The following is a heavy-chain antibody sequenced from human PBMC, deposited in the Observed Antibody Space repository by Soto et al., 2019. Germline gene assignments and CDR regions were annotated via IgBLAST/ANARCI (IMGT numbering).Heavy chain of an antibody. D-gene: IGHD3-22*01. CDR3: ARNYYDSSGYYLEYNWFDP. CDR2: ISYDGSNK. V-gene: IGHV3-30-3*01. CDR1: VFTFISYA. Sequence: PGWALRLSCASSVFTFISYAMHWVRQAPGKGLEWVAVISYDGSNKYYADSVKGRFTISRDNSKNTLYLQMNSLRAEDTAVYYCARNYYDSSGYYLEYNWFDPWGQGTLVTVSS. J-gene: IGHJ5*02.